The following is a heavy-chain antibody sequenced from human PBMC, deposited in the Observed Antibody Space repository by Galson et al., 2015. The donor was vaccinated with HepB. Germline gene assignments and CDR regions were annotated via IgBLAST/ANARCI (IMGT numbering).Heavy chain of an antibody. Sequence: SLRLSCAASGFTFSNYGMHWVRQAPGQGLEWVAVIWYDGSNKFYADSVKGRFTISRDNAKNTLYLQMNSLRAEDTAVYYCARGASYYDFWSGYSYYFDYWGQGTLVTVSS. CDR1: GFTFSNYG. CDR2: IWYDGSNK. J-gene: IGHJ4*02. D-gene: IGHD3-3*01. CDR3: ARGASYYDFWSGYSYYFDY. V-gene: IGHV3-33*01.